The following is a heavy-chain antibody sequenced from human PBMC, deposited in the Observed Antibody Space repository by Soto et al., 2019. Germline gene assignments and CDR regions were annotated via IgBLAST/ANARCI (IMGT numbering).Heavy chain of an antibody. CDR1: GFTFSSYW. D-gene: IGHD3-10*01. V-gene: IGHV3-7*01. CDR3: ARDRPLGYYGSIRGPYYMDV. CDR2: IKQDGSEK. J-gene: IGHJ6*03. Sequence: GGSLRLSCAAAGFTFSSYWMSWVRQAQGKGLEWVANIKQDGSEKYYVDSVKGRFTISRDNAKNSLYLQMNSLRAEDTAVYYCARDRPLGYYGSIRGPYYMDVWGKGTTVTVSS.